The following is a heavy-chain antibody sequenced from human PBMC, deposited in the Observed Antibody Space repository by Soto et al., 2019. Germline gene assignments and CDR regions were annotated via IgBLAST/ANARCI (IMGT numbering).Heavy chain of an antibody. D-gene: IGHD6-6*01. J-gene: IGHJ6*02. CDR2: VNHGGTS. CDR3: ARHFGSSPYYYGMDV. CDR1: GGSFSGYY. V-gene: IGHV4-34*01. Sequence: SETLSLTCAVHGGSFSGYYWDWIRQPPGKGLEWIGEVNHGGTSNYNPSLKSRAIISVDTSKNQFSLKLTSVTASDTAMYYCARHFGSSPYYYGMDVWGQGTTVTVSS.